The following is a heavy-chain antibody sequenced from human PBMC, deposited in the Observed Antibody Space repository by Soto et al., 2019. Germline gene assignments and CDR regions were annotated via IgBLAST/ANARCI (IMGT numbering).Heavy chain of an antibody. D-gene: IGHD3-3*01. Sequence: ASVKVSCKASGYTFTSYAMHWVRQAPGQRLEWMGWINAGNGNTKYSQKFQGRVTITRDTSASTAYMELSSLRSEDTAVYYCARDSYDFWSGSVEDYYYMDVWGKGTKVTVSS. CDR2: INAGNGNT. CDR3: ARDSYDFWSGSVEDYYYMDV. J-gene: IGHJ6*03. CDR1: GYTFTSYA. V-gene: IGHV1-3*01.